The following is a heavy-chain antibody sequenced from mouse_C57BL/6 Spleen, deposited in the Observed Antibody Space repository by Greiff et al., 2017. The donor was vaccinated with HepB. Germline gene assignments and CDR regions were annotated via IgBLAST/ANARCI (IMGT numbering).Heavy chain of an antibody. Sequence: VQLQQSGPELVKPGASVKISCKASGYAFSSSWMNWVKQRPGKGLEWIGRIYPGDGDTNYNGKFKGKATLTADTSSNTAYLQLSSLTSEDTAVYYCTTRDAMDYWGQGTSVTVSS. J-gene: IGHJ4*01. CDR3: TTRDAMDY. D-gene: IGHD5-5*01. CDR2: IYPGDGDT. V-gene: IGHV1-82*01. CDR1: GYAFSSSW.